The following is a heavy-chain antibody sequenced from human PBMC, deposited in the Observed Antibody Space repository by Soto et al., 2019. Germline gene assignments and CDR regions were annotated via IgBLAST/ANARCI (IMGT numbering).Heavy chain of an antibody. Sequence: QVQLQESGPGLVKPSETLSLTCTVSGGSVSSGSYYWSWIRQPPGKGLEWIGYIYYSGSTNYNPSLKSRVTISVDTSKNQFSLKLSSVTAADTAVYYCAAFTIFGVVNLDAFDIWGQGTMVTVSS. J-gene: IGHJ3*02. D-gene: IGHD3-3*01. CDR3: AAFTIFGVVNLDAFDI. CDR2: IYYSGST. V-gene: IGHV4-61*01. CDR1: GGSVSSGSYY.